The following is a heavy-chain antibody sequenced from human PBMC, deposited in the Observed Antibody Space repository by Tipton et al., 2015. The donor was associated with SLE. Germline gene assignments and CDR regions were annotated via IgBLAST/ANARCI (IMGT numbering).Heavy chain of an antibody. Sequence: TLSLTCTVSGDSFSSGSSSWNWVRQPAGKGLEWIGLIYNSGITNYNPSLQSRVTLSVDMSKNQFSLRLSSLTAADTAVYYCARGPDYSSYYFYRMDVWGQGTTVTVSS. CDR3: ARGPDYSSYYFYRMDV. J-gene: IGHJ6*02. D-gene: IGHD4-11*01. CDR2: IYNSGIT. CDR1: GDSFSSGSSS. V-gene: IGHV4-61*02.